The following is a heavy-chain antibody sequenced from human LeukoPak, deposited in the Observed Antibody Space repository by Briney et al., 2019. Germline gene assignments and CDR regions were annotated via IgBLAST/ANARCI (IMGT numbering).Heavy chain of an antibody. Sequence: SETLSLTCTVSGGSISSYYWSWIRQPPGKGLEWIGYIYYSGSTNYNPSLKSRVTISVDTSKNQFSLKLSSVTAADTAVYYCARHLGGSGRHDAFDIWGQGTMVTVSS. J-gene: IGHJ3*02. CDR2: IYYSGST. CDR1: GGSISSYY. CDR3: ARHLGGSGRHDAFDI. V-gene: IGHV4-59*01. D-gene: IGHD3-10*01.